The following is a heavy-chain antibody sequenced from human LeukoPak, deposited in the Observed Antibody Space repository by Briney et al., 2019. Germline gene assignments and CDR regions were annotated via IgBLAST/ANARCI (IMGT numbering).Heavy chain of an antibody. D-gene: IGHD3-10*01. CDR2: TDSNSETT. CDR3: ARMLVYNSGGEAFDC. Sequence: GGSLRLSCAVSGFSLTTYEMDWIRQAPGKGLEWVAYTDSNSETTHYADSVKGRFTVARDNAKNALYLQMNSLGVEDTAVYYYARMLVYNSGGEAFDCWGQGTLVTVSS. J-gene: IGHJ4*02. CDR1: GFSLTTYE. V-gene: IGHV3-48*03.